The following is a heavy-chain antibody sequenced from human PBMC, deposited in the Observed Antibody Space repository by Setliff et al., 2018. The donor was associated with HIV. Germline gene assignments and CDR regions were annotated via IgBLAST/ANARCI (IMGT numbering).Heavy chain of an antibody. CDR1: GYNFATYY. J-gene: IGHJ4*02. Sequence: GESLKISCRTSGYNFATYYIAWVRQMPGKGPEWMGSVNPGDSSTKYNPSWQGQVTMSADKLINTAYLQWSSLKASDTAMYYCATRLLGYSGYGYWGQGTLVTVSS. CDR3: ATRLLGYSGYGY. V-gene: IGHV5-51*01. CDR2: VNPGDSST. D-gene: IGHD5-12*01.